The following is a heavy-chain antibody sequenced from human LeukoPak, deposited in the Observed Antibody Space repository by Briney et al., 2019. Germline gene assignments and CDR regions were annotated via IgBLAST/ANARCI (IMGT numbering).Heavy chain of an antibody. CDR1: GFTFDAFG. D-gene: IGHD5-18*01. J-gene: IGHJ4*02. CDR2: IRGDAGST. Sequence: RPGGSLRLSCAASGFTFDAFGMTWVRQAPGKGLEWVSAIRGDAGSTGYADSVKGRFTISRDNAKNSLYLQMNSLRVEDTALYYCANTGYNYEFDYWGQGTLVTVSS. V-gene: IGHV3-20*04. CDR3: ANTGYNYEFDY.